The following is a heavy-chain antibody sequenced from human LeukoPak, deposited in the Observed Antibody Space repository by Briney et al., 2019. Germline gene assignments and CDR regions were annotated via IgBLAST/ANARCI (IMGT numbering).Heavy chain of an antibody. CDR1: GNTFTDYY. V-gene: IGHV1-2*02. CDR2: NNPSSGGT. Sequence: ASVKASCKASGNTFTDYYIHWVRQAPGQGFEWMGWNNPSSGGTNYAQKFQGRVTMTRDTSISTAYMELSRLRSDDTAVYYCATLDAFDIWGQGTMVTVSS. CDR3: ATLDAFDI. J-gene: IGHJ3*02.